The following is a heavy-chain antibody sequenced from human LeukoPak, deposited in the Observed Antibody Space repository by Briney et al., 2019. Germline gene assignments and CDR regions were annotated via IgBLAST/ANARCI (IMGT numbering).Heavy chain of an antibody. CDR3: ARPGGYCSGGSCYLYYFDY. CDR1: GFTFSSYG. V-gene: IGHV3-30*03. CDR2: ISYDGSNK. J-gene: IGHJ4*02. Sequence: PGGSLRLSCAASGFTFSSYGMHWVRQAPGKGLEWVAVISYDGSNKYYADSVKGRFTISRDNSKNTLCLQMNSLRAEDTAVYYCARPGGYCSGGSCYLYYFDYWGQGTLVTVSS. D-gene: IGHD2-15*01.